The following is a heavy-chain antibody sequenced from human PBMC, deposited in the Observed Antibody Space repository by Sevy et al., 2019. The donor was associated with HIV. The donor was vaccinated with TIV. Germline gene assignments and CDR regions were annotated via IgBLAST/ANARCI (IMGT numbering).Heavy chain of an antibody. CDR1: GYTFTSYY. Sequence: ASAKVSCKASGYTFTSYYMHWVRQAPGQGLEGRGIINPSGGSTSYAQKFQGRVTMTRDTVTSTVYMELSSLRCEDTAVYYWARGFESSGWYCDYWGQGTLVTVSS. CDR3: ARGFESSGWYCDY. D-gene: IGHD6-19*01. V-gene: IGHV1-46*01. J-gene: IGHJ4*02. CDR2: INPSGGST.